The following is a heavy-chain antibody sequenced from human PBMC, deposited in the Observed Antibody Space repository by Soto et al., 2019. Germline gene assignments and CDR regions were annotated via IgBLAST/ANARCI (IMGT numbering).Heavy chain of an antibody. CDR1: GYSFTSYW. CDR2: IYPGDSDT. D-gene: IGHD3-22*01. Sequence: GESLKISCQGSGYSFTSYWIGWVRQMPGKGLEWMGIIYPGDSDTRYSPSFQGQVTIPADKSISTAYLQWSSLKASDTAMYYCASRRWYYDSSGYWLDAFDIWGQGTMVTVS. V-gene: IGHV5-51*01. CDR3: ASRRWYYDSSGYWLDAFDI. J-gene: IGHJ3*02.